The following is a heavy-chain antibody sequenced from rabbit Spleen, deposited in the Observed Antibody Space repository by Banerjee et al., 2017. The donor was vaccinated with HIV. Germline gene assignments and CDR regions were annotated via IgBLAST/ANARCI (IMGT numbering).Heavy chain of an antibody. CDR3: ARDLDTFGYAGYAYAPNYFNL. CDR2: IYAGSSGST. J-gene: IGHJ4*01. D-gene: IGHD6-1*01. CDR1: GFYFRSSNY. V-gene: IGHV1S40*01. Sequence: QSLEESGGDLVKPGASLTLTCTASGFYFRSSNYMCWDRQAPGKGLEWIACIYAGSSGSTYYASWAKGRFTISKTSSTTVTLQMTSLTAADTATYFCARDLDTFGYAGYAYAPNYFNLWGPGTLVTVS.